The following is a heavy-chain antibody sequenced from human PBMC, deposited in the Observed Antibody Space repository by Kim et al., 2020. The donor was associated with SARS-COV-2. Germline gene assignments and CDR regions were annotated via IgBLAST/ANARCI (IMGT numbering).Heavy chain of an antibody. J-gene: IGHJ4*02. CDR2: ST. D-gene: IGHD1-26*01. V-gene: IGHV3-53*01. CDR3: ARLEVGALDY. Sequence: STYYAYSVKGLFNISRDNSKNTLYLQMNSLRAEDTAVYYCARLEVGALDYWGQGTLVTVSS.